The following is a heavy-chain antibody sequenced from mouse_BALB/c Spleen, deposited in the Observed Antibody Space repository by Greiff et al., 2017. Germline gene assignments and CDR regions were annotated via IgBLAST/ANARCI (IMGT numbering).Heavy chain of an antibody. CDR1: GISITTGNYR. Sequence: EVKLVESGPGLVKPSQTVSLTCTVTGISITTGNYRWSWIRQFPGNKLEWIGYIYYSGTITYNPSLTSRTTITRDTSKNQFFLEMNSLTAEDTATYYGARGSTSYAMDYWGQGTSVTVSS. D-gene: IGHD1-1*01. V-gene: IGHV3-5*02. CDR2: IYYSGTI. CDR3: ARGSTSYAMDY. J-gene: IGHJ4*01.